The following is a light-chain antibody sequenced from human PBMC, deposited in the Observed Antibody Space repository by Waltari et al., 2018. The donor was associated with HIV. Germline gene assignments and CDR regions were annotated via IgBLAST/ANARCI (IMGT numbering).Light chain of an antibody. V-gene: IGLV2-11*01. CDR1: SRDVGAYDF. J-gene: IGLJ2*01. Sequence: QSALPQPRSVSASPGQSVTLSCTETSRDVGAYDFVSWYPLLPVEAPKLMIYDVTKRPSGVPDRFSGSKSANTASLTISGLQAEDEAEYYCCSYAGTYTLKFGGGTKLTV. CDR2: DVT. CDR3: CSYAGTYTLK.